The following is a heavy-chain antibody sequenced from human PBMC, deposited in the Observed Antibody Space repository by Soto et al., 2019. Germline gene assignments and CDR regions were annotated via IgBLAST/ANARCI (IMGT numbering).Heavy chain of an antibody. CDR1: GFTFSSYG. CDR2: IWYDGSNK. Sequence: QVQLVESGGGVVQPGRSLRLSCAASGFTFSSYGMHWVRQAPGKGLEWVAVIWYDGSNKYYADSVKGRFTISRDNSKNTLYLQMNSLRAEDTAVYYCARDPLLGYCSSTSCYWGYMDVWGKGTTVTVSS. D-gene: IGHD2-2*01. J-gene: IGHJ6*03. CDR3: ARDPLLGYCSSTSCYWGYMDV. V-gene: IGHV3-33*01.